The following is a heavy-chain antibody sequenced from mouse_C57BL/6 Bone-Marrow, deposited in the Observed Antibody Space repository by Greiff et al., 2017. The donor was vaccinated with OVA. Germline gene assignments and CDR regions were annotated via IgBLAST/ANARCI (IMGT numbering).Heavy chain of an antibody. V-gene: IGHV1-42*01. CDR1: GYSFTGYY. CDR2: INPSTGGT. J-gene: IGHJ1*03. CDR3: ARRGNYVYFDV. Sequence: EVQLQQSGPELVKPGASVKISCKASGYSFTGYYMNWVKQSPEKSLEWIGEINPSTGGTTYNQKFKAKATLTVDKSSSPAYMQLKSLTSEDSAVYYCARRGNYVYFDVWGTGTTVTVSS. D-gene: IGHD2-1*01.